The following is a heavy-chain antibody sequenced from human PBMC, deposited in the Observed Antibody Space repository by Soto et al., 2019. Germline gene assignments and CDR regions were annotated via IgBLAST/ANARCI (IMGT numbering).Heavy chain of an antibody. CDR1: GFTFSSYA. CDR2: ISVSGGST. V-gene: IGHV3-23*01. CDR3: AKALMIVTLNPDY. Sequence: PGGSLRLSCAASGFTFSSYAMSWVRQAPGKGLEWVSAISVSGGSTYYADSVKGRFTISRDNSKNTLYLQMNSLRAEDTAVYYCAKALMIVTLNPDYWGQGTLVTVSS. J-gene: IGHJ4*02. D-gene: IGHD3-22*01.